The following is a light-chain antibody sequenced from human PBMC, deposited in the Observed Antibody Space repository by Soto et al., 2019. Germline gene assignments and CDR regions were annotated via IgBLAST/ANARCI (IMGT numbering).Light chain of an antibody. V-gene: IGKV3-20*01. Sequence: EIVLTQSPGTLSLSPGERATLSCRASQSVSSSYLAWYQQKPGQAPRLLIYGAFNRATGIPDRFSGSGSGTDFTLTFSSLEPEDFAVYYCQQYGASPATFGPGTKVDIK. CDR3: QQYGASPAT. J-gene: IGKJ3*01. CDR2: GAF. CDR1: QSVSSSY.